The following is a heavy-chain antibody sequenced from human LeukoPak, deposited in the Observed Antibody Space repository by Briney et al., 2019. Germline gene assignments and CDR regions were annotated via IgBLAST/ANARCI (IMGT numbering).Heavy chain of an antibody. V-gene: IGHV4-59*01. J-gene: IGHJ5*02. Sequence: PSETLSLTCTVSGGSISSYYWSLIRQPPGKGLEGIGYIYCSGSTNYNPSLKSRVTISVDTSKNQFSLQVSSVPAADTAVYYCAREPLWFGDPLGWFDPWGQGTLVPVSS. CDR1: GGSISSYY. CDR2: IYCSGST. D-gene: IGHD3-10*01. CDR3: AREPLWFGDPLGWFDP.